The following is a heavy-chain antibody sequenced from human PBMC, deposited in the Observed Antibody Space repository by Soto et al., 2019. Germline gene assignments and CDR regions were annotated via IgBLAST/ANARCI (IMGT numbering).Heavy chain of an antibody. J-gene: IGHJ5*02. V-gene: IGHV4-30-2*01. D-gene: IGHD3-10*02. CDR2: IYHSGST. CDR3: ARGFVVRGVMPNWFDP. CDR1: GGSISSGGYS. Sequence: SETLSLTCAVSGGSISSGGYSWSWIRQPPGKGLEWIGYIYHSGSTYYNPSLKSRVTISVDRSKNQFSLKLSSVTAADTAVYYCARGFVVRGVMPNWFDPWGQGTLVTVSS.